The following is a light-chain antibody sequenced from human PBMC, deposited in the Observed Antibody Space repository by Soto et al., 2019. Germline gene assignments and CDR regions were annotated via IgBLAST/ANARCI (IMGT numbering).Light chain of an antibody. V-gene: IGKV1-27*01. Sequence: DIQMTQSPSSLSASVGDRVTITCRASQGISNFLAWYQQKPGKVPKLLIYAASTLQSGVPSRFSGSGSGTDFTLTISSLQPEAVATYYCQKYNSASFTFGPGTKVDIK. CDR2: AAS. CDR1: QGISNF. CDR3: QKYNSASFT. J-gene: IGKJ3*01.